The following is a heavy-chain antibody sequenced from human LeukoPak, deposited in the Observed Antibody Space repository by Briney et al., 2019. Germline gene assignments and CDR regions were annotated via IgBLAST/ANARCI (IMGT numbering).Heavy chain of an antibody. CDR3: AKDVNGYNDGAFDI. D-gene: IGHD5-24*01. V-gene: IGHV3-9*01. CDR1: GFTFDDYA. Sequence: SGGSLRLSCAASGFTFDDYAMHWVRQAPGKGLEWVSGISWNSGSIGYADSVKGRFTISRDNAKNSLYLQMNSLRAEDTALYYCAKDVNGYNDGAFDIWGQGTMVTVSS. CDR2: ISWNSGSI. J-gene: IGHJ3*02.